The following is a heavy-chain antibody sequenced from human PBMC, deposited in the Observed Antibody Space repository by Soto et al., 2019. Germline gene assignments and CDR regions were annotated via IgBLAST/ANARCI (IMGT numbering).Heavy chain of an antibody. CDR3: ARDPPSVDRHPNWFDP. CDR2: FNPSGGST. Sequence: ASVKVSCKASGGTFSSYAISWVRQAPGQGPEWMGIFNPSGGSTTYAQKFQGRVTMTGDTSTSTVYMELSSLRSEDTAVYYCARDPPSVDRHPNWFDPWGQGTLVTVSS. V-gene: IGHV1-46*01. J-gene: IGHJ5*02. CDR1: GGTFSSYA.